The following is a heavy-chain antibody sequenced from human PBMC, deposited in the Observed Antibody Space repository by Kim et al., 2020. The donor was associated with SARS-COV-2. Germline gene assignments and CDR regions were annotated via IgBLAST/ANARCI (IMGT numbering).Heavy chain of an antibody. CDR3: VRDPDALDY. J-gene: IGHJ4*02. CDR2: TTI. D-gene: IGHD2-8*01. V-gene: IGHV3-48*02. Sequence: TTIHYRDSVKGRCTISRDNARNSLYLQMNDLGDEDTAVYYCVRDPDALDYWGQGTLVTVAS.